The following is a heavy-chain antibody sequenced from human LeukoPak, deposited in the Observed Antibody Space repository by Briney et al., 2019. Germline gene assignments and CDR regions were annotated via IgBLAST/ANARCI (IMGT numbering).Heavy chain of an antibody. CDR3: ARNYGSGSYYSLYNWFDP. J-gene: IGHJ5*02. D-gene: IGHD3-10*01. Sequence: KPSETLSLTCTVSGGSISSSSYYWGWIRQPPGKGLEWIGRIYYSGSTYYNPSLKSRVTISVDTSKNQFSLKLSSVTAADTAVYYCARNYGSGSYYSLYNWFDPWGQGTLVTVSS. CDR1: GGSISSSSYY. V-gene: IGHV4-39*01. CDR2: IYYSGST.